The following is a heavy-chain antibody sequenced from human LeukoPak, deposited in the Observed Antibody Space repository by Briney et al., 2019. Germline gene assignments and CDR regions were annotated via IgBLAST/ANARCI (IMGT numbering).Heavy chain of an antibody. CDR1: GRSISSYY. Sequence: SETLSLTCTVSGRSISSYYWSWIRQPPGKGLEWLGYIYYSGSTNYNPSLKSPVTISVDTSKNQFSLKLSSVTAADTAVYYCARTRSGSYWDWGQGTLVTVPS. V-gene: IGHV4-59*01. D-gene: IGHD3-10*01. CDR3: ARTRSGSYWD. CDR2: IYYSGST. J-gene: IGHJ4*02.